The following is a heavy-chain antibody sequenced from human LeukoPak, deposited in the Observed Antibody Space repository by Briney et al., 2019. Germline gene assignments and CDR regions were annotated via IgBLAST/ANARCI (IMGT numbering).Heavy chain of an antibody. CDR2: ISGSGGTT. J-gene: IGHJ5*02. D-gene: IGHD4-17*01. Sequence: PGGSLRLSCAASGFTFSSYAMSWVRQAPGKGLEWVSAISGSGGTTYYANSVKGRFTFSRDNSKNTLYLQMNSLRAEDTAIYYCAGMIRDYGDSNWFDPWGQGTLVTVSS. CDR1: GFTFSSYA. CDR3: AGMIRDYGDSNWFDP. V-gene: IGHV3-23*01.